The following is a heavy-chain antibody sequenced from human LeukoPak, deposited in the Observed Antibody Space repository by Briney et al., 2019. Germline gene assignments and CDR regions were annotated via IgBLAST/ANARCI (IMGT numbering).Heavy chain of an antibody. CDR3: AKFSYDILTGVDY. D-gene: IGHD3-9*01. Sequence: GGSLRLSCAASGFTFSSYGMSWVRQAPGKGLEWVSAISGSGGSTYYADSVKGRFTISRGNSKNTLYLQMNSLRAEDTAVYYCAKFSYDILTGVDYWGQGTLVTVSS. CDR2: ISGSGGST. V-gene: IGHV3-23*01. CDR1: GFTFSSYG. J-gene: IGHJ4*02.